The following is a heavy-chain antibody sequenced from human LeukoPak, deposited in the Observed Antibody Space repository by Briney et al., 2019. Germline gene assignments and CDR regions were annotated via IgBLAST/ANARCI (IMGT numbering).Heavy chain of an antibody. CDR3: ARGGFRDGSNPFAY. Sequence: SETLSLTCTVSGGSINTYYWSWIRQPPGKGLEWIGYIYYSGSTNYNPSLKSRVTISVDTSKNQFSLKLSSVTAADTAVYYCARGGFRDGSNPFAYWGQGALVTVSS. D-gene: IGHD5-24*01. V-gene: IGHV4-59*01. CDR2: IYYSGST. CDR1: GGSINTYY. J-gene: IGHJ4*02.